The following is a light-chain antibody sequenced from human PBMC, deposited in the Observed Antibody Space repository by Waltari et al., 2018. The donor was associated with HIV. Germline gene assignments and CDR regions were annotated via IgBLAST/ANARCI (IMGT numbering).Light chain of an antibody. J-gene: IGLJ3*02. Sequence: QSVLTQPPSVSGAPGKRVTISCTGSSSNIGAGYDVHWYQQLPGTTPKLLVYGNSNRPAGVPARFPGSKSATSTSLAITGLQAEDEADYYCQSYDNSLSAWVFGGGTKLTVL. V-gene: IGLV1-40*01. CDR3: QSYDNSLSAWV. CDR1: SSNIGAGYD. CDR2: GNS.